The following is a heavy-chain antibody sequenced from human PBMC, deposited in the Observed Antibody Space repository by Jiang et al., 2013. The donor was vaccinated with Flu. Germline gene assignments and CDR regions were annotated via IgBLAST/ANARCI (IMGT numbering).Heavy chain of an antibody. J-gene: IGHJ4*02. CDR3: AKDGRTSYGTGRDYLDS. CDR2: LSGRGITT. V-gene: IGHV3-23*01. CDR1: GFSFSSYA. D-gene: IGHD1-14*01. Sequence: GVKQPGGSLRLSCVASGFSFSSYAMSWVRQAPGKGLEWVSSLSGRGITTFYAESVKGRFTISRDNSNSTLYLQMNSLRAEDTALYFCAKDGRTSYGTGRDYLDSWGQGTLVTVSS.